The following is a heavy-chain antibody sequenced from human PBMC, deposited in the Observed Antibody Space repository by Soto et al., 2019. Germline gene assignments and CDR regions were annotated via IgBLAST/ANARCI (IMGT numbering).Heavy chain of an antibody. Sequence: PGGSLRLSCAASGFTFSSYAMSWVRQAPGKGLEWVSAISGSGGSTYYADSVTGRFTISRDNSKSTLYLQMHSLGVEDTAVYFCAKDTVAIRSFSFDSWAQGTLVTVSS. J-gene: IGHJ4*02. V-gene: IGHV3-23*01. D-gene: IGHD2-21*01. CDR1: GFTFSSYA. CDR3: AKDTVAIRSFSFDS. CDR2: ISGSGGST.